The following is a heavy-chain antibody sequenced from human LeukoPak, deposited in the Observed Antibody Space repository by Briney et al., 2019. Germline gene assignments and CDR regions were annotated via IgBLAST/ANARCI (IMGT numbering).Heavy chain of an antibody. CDR2: IRSKAYGGTT. CDR3: TRRSSWYFDY. J-gene: IGHJ4*02. Sequence: PGRSLRLSCTASGFTFGDYAMSWVRQAPGKGLEWVGFIRSKAYGGTTEYAASVKGRFTISRDDSKSIAYLQMNSLKTEDTAVYYCTRRSSWYFDYWGQGTLVTVSS. V-gene: IGHV3-49*04. CDR1: GFTFGDYA. D-gene: IGHD6-13*01.